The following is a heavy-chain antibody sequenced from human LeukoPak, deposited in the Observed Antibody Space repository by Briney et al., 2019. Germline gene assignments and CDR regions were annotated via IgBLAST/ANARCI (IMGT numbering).Heavy chain of an antibody. J-gene: IGHJ5*02. Sequence: GGSLRLSCAVSGFTFSLYGMHWVRQAPAKGLEWVAFIQHDESNNYYADSVKGRFTISRDNSKNTVYLQMNSLRTEDTAVYYCAKPPLNQHNLDRWGQGTLVTVSS. CDR2: IQHDESNN. CDR3: AKPPLNQHNLDR. CDR1: GFTFSLYG. V-gene: IGHV3-30*02.